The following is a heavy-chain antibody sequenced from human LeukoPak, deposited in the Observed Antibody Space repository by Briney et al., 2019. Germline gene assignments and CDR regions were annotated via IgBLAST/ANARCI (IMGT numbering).Heavy chain of an antibody. CDR2: IYHSGST. Sequence: ASETLSLTCTVYGYSISSGYYWGWIRQPPGKGLEWIGSIYHSGSTYYNPSLKSRVTISVDTSKNQFSLKLSSVTAADTAVYYCARIAAVCTNGVCYNGNWFDPWGQGTLVTVSS. CDR3: ARIAAVCTNGVCYNGNWFDP. V-gene: IGHV4-38-2*02. CDR1: GYSISSGYY. J-gene: IGHJ5*02. D-gene: IGHD2-8*01.